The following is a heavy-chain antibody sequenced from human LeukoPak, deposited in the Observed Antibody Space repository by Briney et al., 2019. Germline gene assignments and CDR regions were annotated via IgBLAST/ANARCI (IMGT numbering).Heavy chain of an antibody. CDR2: ISAYNGNT. CDR1: GYTFTSYG. J-gene: IGHJ4*02. D-gene: IGHD6-13*01. CDR3: ARDRSSSWYGPLDY. Sequence: ASVKVSCKASGYTFTSYGISWVRQAPGQGLEWMGWISAYNGNTNYAQKLQGRVTMTTDTSASTAYMELRSLRSDDTAVYYCARDRSSSWYGPLDYWGQGTLVTVSS. V-gene: IGHV1-18*01.